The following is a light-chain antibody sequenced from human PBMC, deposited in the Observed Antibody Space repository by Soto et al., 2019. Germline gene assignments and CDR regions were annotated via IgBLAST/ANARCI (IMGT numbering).Light chain of an antibody. CDR2: KAS. J-gene: IGKJ1*01. CDR3: QHYNRYWT. V-gene: IGKV1-5*03. CDR1: QTISSW. Sequence: DIQMTQSPSTLSGSVGDRVTITCRASQTISSWLAWYQQKPGKAPKLLIYKASTLKSGVPSRFSGSGSGTEFTLTISSLQPDDFATYYCQHYNRYWTFGQGTKADIK.